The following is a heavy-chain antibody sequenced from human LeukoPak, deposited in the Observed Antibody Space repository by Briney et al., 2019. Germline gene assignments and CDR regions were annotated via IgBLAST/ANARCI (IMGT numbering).Heavy chain of an antibody. J-gene: IGHJ5*02. V-gene: IGHV3-7*01. CDR1: GFTFSRYW. CDR3: ARVVGGWYSFDP. Sequence: GGSLRLSCAASGFTFSRYWMSWVRQAPGKGLEWVANIKQDGGEIYYVDSVKGRFTISRDNAKNSVYLHMNSLRAEDTAVYYCARVVGGWYSFDPWGQGTLVTVSS. D-gene: IGHD6-19*01. CDR2: IKQDGGEI.